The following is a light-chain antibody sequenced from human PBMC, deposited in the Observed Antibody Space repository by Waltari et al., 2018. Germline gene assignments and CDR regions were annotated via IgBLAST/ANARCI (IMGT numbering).Light chain of an antibody. V-gene: IGLV2-14*03. Sequence: QSALTQAASVSGSPGQSITISCTGTSSDVGAYNYVSWYQQHPGKAPKLMIYDVSNRPSGCSNRFSGSKSGNTASLTISGLQAEDEADYYCSSFTSSSTVLFGGGTRLSVL. CDR2: DVS. CDR3: SSFTSSSTVL. CDR1: SSDVGAYNY. J-gene: IGLJ2*01.